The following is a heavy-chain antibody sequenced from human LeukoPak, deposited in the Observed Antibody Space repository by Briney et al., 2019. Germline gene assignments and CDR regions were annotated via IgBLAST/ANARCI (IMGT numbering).Heavy chain of an antibody. CDR2: ISSSSSYI. Sequence: AGGSLRLSCAASGFTFSSYSMNWVRQAPGKGLEWVSSISSSSSYIYYADSVKGRFTISRDNAKNSLYLQMNSLRAEDTAVYYCASHDRPYRSGWYFDYWGQGTLVTVSS. J-gene: IGHJ4*02. D-gene: IGHD6-19*01. CDR1: GFTFSSYS. V-gene: IGHV3-21*01. CDR3: ASHDRPYRSGWYFDY.